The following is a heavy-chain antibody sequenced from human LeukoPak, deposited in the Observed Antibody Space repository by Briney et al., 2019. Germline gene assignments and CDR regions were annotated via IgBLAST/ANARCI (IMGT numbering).Heavy chain of an antibody. Sequence: SETLSLTCTVSGGSTSSYYWSWIRQPPGKGLEWIGYIYYSGSTNYNPSLKSRVTISVDTSKNQFSLKLSSVTAADTAVYYCARGGGSSSWFVTDFDYWGQGTLVTVSS. CDR2: IYYSGST. V-gene: IGHV4-59*01. J-gene: IGHJ4*02. CDR3: ARGGGSSSWFVTDFDY. CDR1: GGSTSSYY. D-gene: IGHD6-13*01.